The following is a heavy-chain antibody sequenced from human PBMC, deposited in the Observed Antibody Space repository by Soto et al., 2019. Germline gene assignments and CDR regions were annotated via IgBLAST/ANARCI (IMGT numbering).Heavy chain of an antibody. CDR2: IRGSGATSDT. CDR1: GFTFSNYS. D-gene: IGHD2-21*02. CDR3: AKGREYGGNYRDD. J-gene: IGHJ4*02. Sequence: GGSVRLSCTASGFTFSNYSMSGVRQSPGPRLESVSGIRGSGATSDTYYGDSVRGRFSISRDKSNNTMYLHMKSLRAEDTAVYYCAKGREYGGNYRDDWGQGTLVTVSS. V-gene: IGHV3-23*01.